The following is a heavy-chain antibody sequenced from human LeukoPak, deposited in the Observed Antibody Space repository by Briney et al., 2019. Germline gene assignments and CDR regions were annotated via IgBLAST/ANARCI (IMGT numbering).Heavy chain of an antibody. J-gene: IGHJ4*02. CDR2: VYYGRSP. D-gene: IGHD6-25*01. V-gene: IGHV4-39*02. CDR3: ARSSGTGTFSY. CDR1: GDSISRSTYY. Sequence: SETLSLTCTVSGDSISRSTYYWAWIRQPPGKGLEWIGSVYYGRSPYFNPSLESRATISVDTSKNHFSLKTSSVTAADTAVYYCARSSGTGTFSYWGQRTLVTVSS.